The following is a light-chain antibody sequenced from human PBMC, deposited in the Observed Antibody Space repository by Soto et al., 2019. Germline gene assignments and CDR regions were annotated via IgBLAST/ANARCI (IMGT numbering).Light chain of an antibody. CDR1: QGLFPY. CDR3: QQYKRYPYT. Sequence: DIQLTQSPLSLPASVGDRVTISCRASQGLFPYLNWYQQKPGIAPQSLISDASKLQNGVPPRFSGSGSGTDFTLTITDLQPEDSATYYCQQYKRYPYTFGQGTKVQIK. J-gene: IGKJ2*01. CDR2: DAS. V-gene: IGKV1-16*01.